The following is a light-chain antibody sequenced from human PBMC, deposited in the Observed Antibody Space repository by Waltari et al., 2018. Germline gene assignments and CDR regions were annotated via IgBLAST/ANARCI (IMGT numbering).Light chain of an antibody. J-gene: IGKJ3*01. Sequence: EVVLTQSPATLSLSPGERAALSCRASQNVNNCLGWYQQRPGQPPRLLVYDASTRATGIPARFSGSGSGTDFTLTISSLEPEDFAVYFCHHCANWPRLTFGPGTKVDLK. CDR1: QNVNNC. V-gene: IGKV3-11*01. CDR3: HHCANWPRLT. CDR2: DAS.